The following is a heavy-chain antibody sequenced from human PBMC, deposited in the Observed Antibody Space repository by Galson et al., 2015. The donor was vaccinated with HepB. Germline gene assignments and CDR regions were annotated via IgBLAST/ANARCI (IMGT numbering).Heavy chain of an antibody. Sequence: SLRLSCAASGFTFSRYAMHWVRQAPGKGLEYVSGITNNGDSTYYADSVKGRFTISRDNSKITLFLQMSSLRPEDTAVYHCVKDQTGHYCGGMPFDPWGQGTQVTVSS. CDR1: GFTFSRYA. D-gene: IGHD2-21*01. V-gene: IGHV3-64D*06. J-gene: IGHJ5*02. CDR2: ITNNGDST. CDR3: VKDQTGHYCGGMPFDP.